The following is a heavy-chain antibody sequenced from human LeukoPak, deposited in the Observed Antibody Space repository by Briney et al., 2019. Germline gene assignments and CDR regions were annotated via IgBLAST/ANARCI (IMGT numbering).Heavy chain of an antibody. CDR3: ARHPDYGDYAFNY. Sequence: SETLSLTCTVSGGSISSYYWSWIRQPPGKGLEWIGYIYYSGSTNYNPSLKSRVTISVDTSKNQFSLKLSSVTAADTAVYYCARHPDYGDYAFNYWGQGTLVTVSS. D-gene: IGHD4-17*01. CDR1: GGSISSYY. V-gene: IGHV4-59*01. J-gene: IGHJ4*02. CDR2: IYYSGST.